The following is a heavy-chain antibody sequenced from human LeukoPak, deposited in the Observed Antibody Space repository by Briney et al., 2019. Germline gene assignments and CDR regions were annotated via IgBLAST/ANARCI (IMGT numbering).Heavy chain of an antibody. CDR1: GFTVSSNY. D-gene: IGHD6-13*01. CDR3: VSGGYMPAPY. Sequence: GGSLRLSCAASGFTVSSNYMSWVRQAPGKGLEWVSIIYSGGSTFYADSVKGRFTISRDNSKNTLYLQMNSLRSEDTAVYYCVSGGYMPAPYWGQGTLVTVSS. J-gene: IGHJ4*02. CDR2: IYSGGST. V-gene: IGHV3-53*05.